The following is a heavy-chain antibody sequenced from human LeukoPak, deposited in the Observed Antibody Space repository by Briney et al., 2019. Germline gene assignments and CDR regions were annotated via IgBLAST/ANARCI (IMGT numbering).Heavy chain of an antibody. CDR1: GGSISSYY. J-gene: IGHJ4*02. V-gene: IGHV4-59*01. D-gene: IGHD1-7*01. CDR2: IYNSGNT. Sequence: SETLSLTCTVSGGSISSYYWSWIRQPPGKGLEWIGYIYNSGNTNYNPSLKSRVTISVDTSKNQFSLKLSSVTAADTAVYYCARDRELGFWGQGILVTVSS. CDR3: ARDRELGF.